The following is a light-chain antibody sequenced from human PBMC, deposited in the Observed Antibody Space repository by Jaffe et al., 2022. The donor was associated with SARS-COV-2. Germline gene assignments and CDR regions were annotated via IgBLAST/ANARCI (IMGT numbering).Light chain of an antibody. CDR3: YSAADNNVGV. CDR1: VLTNKY. V-gene: IGLV3-27*01. CDR2: KDS. Sequence: SYELTQPSSVSVSPGQTARITCSGDVLTNKYARWFQQKPGQAPVLLIYKDSERPSGISERFSASNSGTTATLTISGTQVEDEADYFCYSAADNNVGVFGGGTKLTVL. J-gene: IGLJ3*02.